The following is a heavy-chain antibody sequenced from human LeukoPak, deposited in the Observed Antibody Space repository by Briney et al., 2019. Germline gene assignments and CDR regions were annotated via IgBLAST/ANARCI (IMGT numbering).Heavy chain of an antibody. V-gene: IGHV3-30*04. CDR1: GFTFSTST. Sequence: GGSLRLSCAASGFTFSTSTMHWVRQAPGKGLEWVAVISYDGRRKYYEDSVKGRFTTSRDHSKNTLNLDMSSLKTEDTAVHHCARERTGGAFDIWGQGTLVTVSS. CDR2: ISYDGRRK. D-gene: IGHD3-10*01. J-gene: IGHJ3*02. CDR3: ARERTGGAFDI.